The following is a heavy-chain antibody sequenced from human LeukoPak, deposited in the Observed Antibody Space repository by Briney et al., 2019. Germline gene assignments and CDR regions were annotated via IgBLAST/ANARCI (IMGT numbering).Heavy chain of an antibody. CDR2: ISSNSRNT. V-gene: IGHV3-21*01. D-gene: IGHD2-2*01. J-gene: IGHJ3*02. CDR1: GFTVSSNY. Sequence: GGSLRLSCAVSGFTVSSNYMSWVRQAPGKGLEWVASISSNSRNTHYADSLKGRFTISRDNAKNSLYLQMNSLRAEDTAVYYCARILSSSHAFDIWGQGTMVTVSS. CDR3: ARILSSSHAFDI.